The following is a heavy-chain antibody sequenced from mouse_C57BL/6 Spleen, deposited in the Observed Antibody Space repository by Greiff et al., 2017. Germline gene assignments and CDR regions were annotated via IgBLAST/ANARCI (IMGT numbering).Heavy chain of an antibody. V-gene: IGHV1-82*01. CDR3: ARDRGPYYAMDY. D-gene: IGHD2-14*01. CDR1: GYAFSSSW. CDR2: IYPGDGDT. J-gene: IGHJ4*01. Sequence: QVQLQQSGPELVKPGASVKISCKASGYAFSSSWMNWVKQRPGKGLEWIGRIYPGDGDTNYNGKFKGKATLTADKSSSTAYMQLSSLTSEDSAVYFCARDRGPYYAMDYWGQGTSVTVSS.